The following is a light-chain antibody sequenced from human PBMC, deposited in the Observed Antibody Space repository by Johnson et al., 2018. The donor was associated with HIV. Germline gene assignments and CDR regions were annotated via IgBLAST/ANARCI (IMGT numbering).Light chain of an antibody. J-gene: IGLJ1*01. V-gene: IGLV1-51*01. CDR2: DNN. Sequence: QPVLTQPPSVSAAPGQKVTISCSGSSSNIGNNYVSWYQQLPGTAPKLLIYDNNKRPSGIPDRFSGSKSATSATLGITGLQTGDEADYYCGTWDSSLSVYVFGSGTKVTVL. CDR3: GTWDSSLSVYV. CDR1: SSNIGNNY.